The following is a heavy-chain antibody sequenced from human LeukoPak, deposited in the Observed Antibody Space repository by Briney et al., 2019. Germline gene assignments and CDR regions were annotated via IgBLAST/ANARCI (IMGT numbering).Heavy chain of an antibody. CDR1: GGSMSGYY. D-gene: IGHD5-12*01. CDR3: ARLSGYDIDY. V-gene: IGHV4-59*08. J-gene: IGHJ4*02. CDR2: IYYSGSA. Sequence: SETLSLTCSVSGGSMSGYYWSWIRQPPGKGLEWIGYIYYSGSANYNPSLKSRVTITVDTSQNQFSLKVTSVTAADTAVYYSARLSGYDIDYWGQGTLVTVSS.